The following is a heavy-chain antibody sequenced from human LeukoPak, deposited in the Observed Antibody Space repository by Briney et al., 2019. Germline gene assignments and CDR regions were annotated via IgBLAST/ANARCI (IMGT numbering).Heavy chain of an antibody. J-gene: IGHJ4*02. CDR1: GGSISSGDYY. CDR2: IYYSGST. V-gene: IGHV4-30-4*01. D-gene: IGHD6-13*01. Sequence: PSETLSLTCTVSGGSISSGDYYWSWIRQPPGKGLEWIGYIYYSGSTYYNPSLKSRVTISVDTSKNQFSLKLSSVTAADTAVYYCANSIAAAGPFDYWGQGTLVTVSS. CDR3: ANSIAAAGPFDY.